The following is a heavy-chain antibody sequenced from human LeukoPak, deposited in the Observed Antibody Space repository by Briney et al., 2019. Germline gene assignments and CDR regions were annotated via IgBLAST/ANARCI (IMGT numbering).Heavy chain of an antibody. CDR2: ISSSSMYI. CDR1: GVTFSSYS. Sequence: PGGSLRLSCAASGVTFSSYSMNWVRQAPGKGLEWVSSISSSSMYIHYADSVKGRFTISRDNAKNSLYLQMNSLRAEDTAVYYCARDRGSLIVATTDAFDIWGQGTMVTVS. D-gene: IGHD5-12*01. CDR3: ARDRGSLIVATTDAFDI. J-gene: IGHJ3*02. V-gene: IGHV3-21*01.